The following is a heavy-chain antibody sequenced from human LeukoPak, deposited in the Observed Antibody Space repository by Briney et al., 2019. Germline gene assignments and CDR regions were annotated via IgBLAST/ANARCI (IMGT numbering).Heavy chain of an antibody. V-gene: IGHV1-69*13. CDR1: GGTFSSYA. Sequence: GASVTISCTASGGTFSSYAISWVRQAPGQGLEWMGGIIPIFGTANYAQKFQGRVTITADESTSTAYMELSSLRSEDTAVYYCARDHLSQTYYYDSSGYFGYWGQGTLVTVSS. D-gene: IGHD3-22*01. CDR3: ARDHLSQTYYYDSSGYFGY. J-gene: IGHJ4*02. CDR2: IIPIFGTA.